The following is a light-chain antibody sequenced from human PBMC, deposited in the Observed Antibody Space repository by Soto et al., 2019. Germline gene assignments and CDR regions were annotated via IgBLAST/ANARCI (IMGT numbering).Light chain of an antibody. CDR2: AAS. V-gene: IGKV1-17*01. CDR1: QDIRNE. Sequence: DIQITHSPASRSASVGDGVTITCLASQDIRNELSWYQQKPGKAPKFLIFAASNLQSGVPSRFSGSGSGTKFTLTISSLQPDDFATYYCQQYKSYSRTFGQGTKVDI. J-gene: IGKJ1*01. CDR3: QQYKSYSRT.